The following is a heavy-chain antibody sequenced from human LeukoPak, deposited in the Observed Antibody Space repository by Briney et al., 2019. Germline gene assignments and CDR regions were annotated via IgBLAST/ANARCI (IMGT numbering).Heavy chain of an antibody. Sequence: GGSLRLSCAASGFTFSTYAMHWVRQAPGKGLEYVAAISSKGDYTHYANSVKGRFTISRDNSKNTLYLEMGSLRAEDMAVYYCVRPSSSGWYAPFFWGQGTLVTVSS. V-gene: IGHV3-64*01. D-gene: IGHD6-19*01. CDR2: ISSKGDYT. CDR1: GFTFSTYA. J-gene: IGHJ4*02. CDR3: VRPSSSGWYAPFF.